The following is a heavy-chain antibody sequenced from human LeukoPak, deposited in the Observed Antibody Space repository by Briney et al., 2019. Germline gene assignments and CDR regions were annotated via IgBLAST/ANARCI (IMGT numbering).Heavy chain of an antibody. D-gene: IGHD1-14*01. V-gene: IGHV4-38-2*02. J-gene: IGHJ4*02. Sequence: PSETLSLTCTVSNYSISSPYYWGWMRQPPGRGLEWLANIYPSGRPYQNPSLKPRFTIPVDTSKNQFSLKVNSVTAADTAVYYCGRAMGPDRPFDYWGQGTQVIVSS. CDR1: NYSISSPYY. CDR3: GRAMGPDRPFDY. CDR2: IYPSGRP.